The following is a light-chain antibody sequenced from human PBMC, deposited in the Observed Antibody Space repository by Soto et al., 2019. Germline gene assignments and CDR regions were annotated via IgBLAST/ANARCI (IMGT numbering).Light chain of an antibody. CDR2: AAS. V-gene: IGKV1-12*01. CDR3: QQADSFPLT. CDR1: QDISSW. Sequence: DIQMTQSPSSVSASVGDRVTITWRASQDISSWLAWYQQKPGKAPKLLIYAASSLQGGVPSRFSGSGSGTDFTLAISSLQPEDFATYYCQQADSFPLTFGGGTKVEIK. J-gene: IGKJ4*01.